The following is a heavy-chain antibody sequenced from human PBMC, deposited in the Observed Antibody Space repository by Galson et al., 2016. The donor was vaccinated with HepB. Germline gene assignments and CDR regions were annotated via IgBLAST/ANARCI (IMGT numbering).Heavy chain of an antibody. CDR3: ARVSVDGDSGSNGMDV. V-gene: IGHV4-31*03. Sequence: PLSLTCTVSSGSINSGDSYWSWIRQHPGKGLEWIGYIFYSGATYYNPSLKSRLTISVDTSKSQFSLNLFSVTAADTAVYYCARVSVDGDSGSNGMDVWGKGTTVTVSS. CDR1: SGSINSGDSY. J-gene: IGHJ6*04. D-gene: IGHD4-17*01. CDR2: IFYSGAT.